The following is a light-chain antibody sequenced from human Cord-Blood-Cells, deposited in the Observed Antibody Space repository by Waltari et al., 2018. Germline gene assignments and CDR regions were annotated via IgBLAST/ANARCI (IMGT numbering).Light chain of an antibody. CDR2: GAS. CDR3: QQYNNWLT. CDR1: QGVSSN. V-gene: IGKV3-15*01. Sequence: EIVMTQSPATLSVSPGERATLSCRASQGVSSNLAWYQQKPGQAPRLLIYGASTRATGIPARFSGSGCGTECTLTISSLQSEDFAVYYCQQYNNWLTFGQGTKLEIK. J-gene: IGKJ2*01.